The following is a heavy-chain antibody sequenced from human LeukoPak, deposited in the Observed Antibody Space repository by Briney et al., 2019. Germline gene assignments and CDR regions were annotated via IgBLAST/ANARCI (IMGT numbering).Heavy chain of an antibody. J-gene: IGHJ6*03. V-gene: IGHV4-39*01. Sequence: PSETLSLTCTVSGDSISSRSYYWGWIRQPPGKGLEWIGSIYYSGSTYYNPSLKSRVTISVDTSKNQFSLKLSSVTAADTAVYYCARHSYDSSGYADFVYYYYMDVWGKGTTVTISS. CDR3: ARHSYDSSGYADFVYYYYMDV. D-gene: IGHD3-22*01. CDR2: IYYSGST. CDR1: GDSISSRSYY.